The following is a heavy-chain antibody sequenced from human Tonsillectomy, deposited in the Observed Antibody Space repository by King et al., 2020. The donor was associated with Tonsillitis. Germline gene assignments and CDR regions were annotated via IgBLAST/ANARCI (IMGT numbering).Heavy chain of an antibody. Sequence: VQLVESGGGLVQPGGSLRLSCAASGFTFSDHYMDWVRQAPGKGLEGVGRTRNKANSYTTEYAASVKGRFTIARDDSKNSLYLQMNSLKTEDTAVYYCAGELGGYGDYRYMDVWGKGTTVTVSS. J-gene: IGHJ6*03. V-gene: IGHV3-72*01. D-gene: IGHD4-17*01. CDR3: AGELGGYGDYRYMDV. CDR2: TRNKANSYTT. CDR1: GFTFSDHY.